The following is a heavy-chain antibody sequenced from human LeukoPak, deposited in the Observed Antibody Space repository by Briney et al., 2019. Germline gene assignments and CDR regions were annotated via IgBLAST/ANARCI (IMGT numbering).Heavy chain of an antibody. CDR3: ARVRDYSNSPFNWFDA. CDR1: GYTFNHNY. Sequence: ASVKVSCKASGYTFNHNYLHWVRQAPGQGLEWMGWINPNNPATHSSHKFQGRITMTSDSSISTVYLEVNRLKPDDTAVYFCARVRDYSNSPFNWFDAWGQGTLVIVSS. D-gene: IGHD6-6*01. V-gene: IGHV1-2*07. J-gene: IGHJ5*02. CDR2: INPNNPAT.